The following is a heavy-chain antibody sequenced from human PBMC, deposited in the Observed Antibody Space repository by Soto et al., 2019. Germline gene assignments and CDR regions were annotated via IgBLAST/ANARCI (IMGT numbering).Heavy chain of an antibody. CDR2: INHSGRT. CDR1: GGSFSGYY. CDR3: ASPSPRAATDAFDI. V-gene: IGHV4-34*01. Sequence: SETLSLTCAVYGGSFSGYYWSWIRQPPGKGLEWIGEINHSGRTNDNPSLKSRVTISVDTSKNQFSLKLSSVTAADRAVYYCASPSPRAATDAFDIWGQGTMVTVSS. J-gene: IGHJ3*02. D-gene: IGHD6-25*01.